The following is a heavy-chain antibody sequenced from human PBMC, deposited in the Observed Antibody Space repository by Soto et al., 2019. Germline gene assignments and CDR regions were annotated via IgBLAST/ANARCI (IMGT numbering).Heavy chain of an antibody. Sequence: ASVKVSCKASGYTFTGYYMHWVRQAPGQGLEWMEWINPNSGGTNYAQKFQGRVTMTRDTSISTAYMELSRLRSDDTAVYYCARDRACSGGSCYSYYGMDVWGQGTTVTVSS. CDR3: ARDRACSGGSCYSYYGMDV. V-gene: IGHV1-2*02. CDR2: INPNSGGT. CDR1: GYTFTGYY. D-gene: IGHD2-15*01. J-gene: IGHJ6*02.